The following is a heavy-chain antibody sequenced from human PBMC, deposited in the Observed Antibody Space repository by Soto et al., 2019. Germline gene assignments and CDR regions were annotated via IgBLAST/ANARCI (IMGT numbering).Heavy chain of an antibody. J-gene: IGHJ5*02. CDR2: IYYSGST. Sequence: IGYIYYSGSTYYNPSLKSRVTISVDTSKNQFSLKLSSVTAADTAVYYCASSLEWLFPTGFDPWGQGTLVTVSS. V-gene: IGHV4-30-4*01. D-gene: IGHD3-3*01. CDR3: ASSLEWLFPTGFDP.